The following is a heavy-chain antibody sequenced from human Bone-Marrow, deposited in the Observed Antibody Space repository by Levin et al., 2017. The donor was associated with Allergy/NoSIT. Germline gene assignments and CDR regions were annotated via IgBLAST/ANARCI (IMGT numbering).Heavy chain of an antibody. D-gene: IGHD3-3*01. J-gene: IGHJ3*02. Sequence: GESLKISCAASGFTFSSYSMNWVRQAPGKGLEWVSYIGSSSNAIYYADSVKGRFTISRDNAKNSLSLQMHSLRAEDTAVYYCAILYYDFWSASRAFHIWGQGTMVTVSS. CDR1: GFTFSSYS. CDR2: IGSSSNAI. CDR3: AILYYDFWSASRAFHI. V-gene: IGHV3-48*01.